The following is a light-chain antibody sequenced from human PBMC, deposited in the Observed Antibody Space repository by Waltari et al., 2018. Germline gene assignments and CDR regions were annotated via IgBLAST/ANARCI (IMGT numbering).Light chain of an antibody. V-gene: IGKV1-5*01. CDR1: QNFRGW. CDR2: GAS. CDR3: QQYNGYFTWT. Sequence: DVQMTQSPSTLSASVGDRVTITCRARQNFRGWLAWYQQGPGKAPRLLTFGASTLQTGVPARFSGSGSGTEFTLTINSLQPDDFATYYCQQYNGYFTWTFGQGTKVEIK. J-gene: IGKJ1*01.